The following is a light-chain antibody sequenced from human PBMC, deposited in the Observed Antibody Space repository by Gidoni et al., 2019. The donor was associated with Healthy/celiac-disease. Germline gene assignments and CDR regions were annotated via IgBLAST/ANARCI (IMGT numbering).Light chain of an antibody. CDR2: DAS. CDR1: QSISSW. Sequence: DIQMTQSPSTLSASVGDRVTITCRASQSISSWLAWYQQKPGKAPKLLIYDASSWESGVPSRVSGSGSGTEFTLTISSLQPDDFATYYCQQYNSYPYTFGQGTKLEIK. V-gene: IGKV1-5*01. J-gene: IGKJ2*01. CDR3: QQYNSYPYT.